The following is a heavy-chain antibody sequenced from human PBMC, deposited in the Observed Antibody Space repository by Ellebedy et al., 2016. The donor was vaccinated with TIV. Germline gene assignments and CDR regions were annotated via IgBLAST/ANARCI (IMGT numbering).Heavy chain of an antibody. CDR3: AKGQDTARYGDY. CDR2: IKKDGSEK. Sequence: GESLKISCAASGFTFSSYWMSWVRQDPGKGLEWVANIKKDGSEKYYVDSVKGRFTISRDNAENSLHLQMNSLRAEDTAVYYCAKGQDTARYGDYWGQGTLVTVSS. V-gene: IGHV3-7*01. D-gene: IGHD3-9*01. J-gene: IGHJ4*02. CDR1: GFTFSSYW.